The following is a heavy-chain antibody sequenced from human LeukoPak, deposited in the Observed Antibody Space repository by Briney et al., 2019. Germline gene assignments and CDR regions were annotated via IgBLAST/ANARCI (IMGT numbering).Heavy chain of an antibody. CDR3: ARGGILWFGELLYYFDY. CDR1: GYTFTSYD. Sequence: GPSVKVSCKASGYTFTSYDINWVRQATGQGLEWMGWMNPNSGNTGYAQKFQGRVTMTRNTSISTAYMELSSLRSEDTAVYYCARGGILWFGELLYYFDYWGQGTLVTVSS. D-gene: IGHD3-10*01. J-gene: IGHJ4*02. CDR2: MNPNSGNT. V-gene: IGHV1-8*01.